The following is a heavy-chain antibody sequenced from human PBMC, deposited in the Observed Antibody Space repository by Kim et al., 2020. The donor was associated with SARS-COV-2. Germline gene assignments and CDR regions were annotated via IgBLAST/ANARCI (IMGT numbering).Heavy chain of an antibody. J-gene: IGHJ6*02. CDR1: GYTFTSYY. V-gene: IGHV1-46*01. Sequence: ASVKVSCKASGYTFTSYYMHWVRQAPGQGLEWMGIINPSGGSTSYAQKFQGRVTMTRDTSTSTVYMELSSLRSEDTAVYYCVTFIAAAGKPYYYYGMDVWGQGTTVTVSS. CDR3: VTFIAAAGKPYYYYGMDV. D-gene: IGHD6-13*01. CDR2: INPSGGST.